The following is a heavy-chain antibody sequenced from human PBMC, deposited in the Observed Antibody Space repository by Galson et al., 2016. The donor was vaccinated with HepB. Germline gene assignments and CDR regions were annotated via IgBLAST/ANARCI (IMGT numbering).Heavy chain of an antibody. Sequence: SLRLSCAASGLAVTTHYMSWVRQAPGKGLEWVSVVFSSGSSYYADSVKGRFTTSRDISKNMLFLEMNSLRVEDTAVYFCASSALKYSSGWYTTSDYWGQGTLVTVSS. CDR1: GLAVTTHY. CDR3: ASSALKYSSGWYTTSDY. V-gene: IGHV3-53*01. J-gene: IGHJ4*02. D-gene: IGHD6-13*01. CDR2: VFSSGSS.